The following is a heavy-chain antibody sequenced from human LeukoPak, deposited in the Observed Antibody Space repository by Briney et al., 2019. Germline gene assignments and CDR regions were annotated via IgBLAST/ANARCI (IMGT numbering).Heavy chain of an antibody. CDR2: ISGSGGST. D-gene: IGHD3-10*01. J-gene: IGHJ4*02. Sequence: PGGSLRLSCAASGFTFSSYAMSWVRQAPGKGLEGVSAISGSGGSTYYADSVKGRFTISRDNSKTTLYLQMNSLRAEDTAVYYCAKIVTVGLWFGELLAYWGQGTLVTVSS. V-gene: IGHV3-23*01. CDR3: AKIVTVGLWFGELLAY. CDR1: GFTFSSYA.